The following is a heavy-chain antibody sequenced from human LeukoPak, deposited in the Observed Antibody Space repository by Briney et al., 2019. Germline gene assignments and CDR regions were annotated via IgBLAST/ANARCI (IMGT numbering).Heavy chain of an antibody. CDR2: IIPIFGTA. CDR1: GGTFSSYA. D-gene: IGHD3-3*01. J-gene: IGHJ4*02. V-gene: IGHV1-69*06. Sequence: SVKVSCKASGGTFSSYAISWVRQAPGQGLEWMGGIIPIFGTANYAQKFQGRVTITADKSTSTAYMELSSLRSEDTAVYYCARSAYDFWSGSLFHWGQGTLVTVSS. CDR3: ARSAYDFWSGSLFH.